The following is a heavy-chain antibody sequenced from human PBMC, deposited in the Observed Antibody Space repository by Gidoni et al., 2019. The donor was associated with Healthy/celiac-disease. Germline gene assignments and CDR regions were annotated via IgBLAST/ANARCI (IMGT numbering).Heavy chain of an antibody. CDR1: GFTFSSYA. J-gene: IGHJ4*02. CDR3: ANFQDSSSWGFDY. Sequence: EVQLLESGGGLVQPGGSLRLSCAASGFTFSSYAMSWVRQAPGKGLEWVSAISGSGGSTYYAASVKGRFTISRDNSKNTLYLQMNSLRAEDTAVYYCANFQDSSSWGFDYWGQGTLVTVSS. CDR2: ISGSGGST. V-gene: IGHV3-23*01. D-gene: IGHD6-13*01.